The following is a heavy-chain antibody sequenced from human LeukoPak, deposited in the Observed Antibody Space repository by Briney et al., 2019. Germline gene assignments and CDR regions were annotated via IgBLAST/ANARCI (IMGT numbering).Heavy chain of an antibody. V-gene: IGHV5-51*01. CDR3: ARRISLAAAGTVYWFDP. Sequence: GASLKISCKGSGYSFTSYWIGWVRQMPGKGLEWMGIIYPGDSDTRYSPSFQGQVTISADKSISTAYLQWSSLKASDTAMYYCARRISLAAAGTVYWFDPWGQGTLVTVSS. CDR2: IYPGDSDT. D-gene: IGHD6-13*01. CDR1: GYSFTSYW. J-gene: IGHJ5*02.